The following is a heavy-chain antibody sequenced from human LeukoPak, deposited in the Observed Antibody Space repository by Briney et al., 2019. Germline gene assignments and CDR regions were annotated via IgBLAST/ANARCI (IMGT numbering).Heavy chain of an antibody. CDR1: GYTFTSYD. Sequence: ASVKVSCKASGYTFTSYDINWVRQATGQGLEWMGWMNPNSGNTGYAQKFQGRVTMTRNTSISTAYMELSSLRSEDTAVYYCAIGYGSGGYYGFDYWGQGTLVTVSS. J-gene: IGHJ4*02. V-gene: IGHV1-8*01. CDR2: MNPNSGNT. D-gene: IGHD3-10*01. CDR3: AIGYGSGGYYGFDY.